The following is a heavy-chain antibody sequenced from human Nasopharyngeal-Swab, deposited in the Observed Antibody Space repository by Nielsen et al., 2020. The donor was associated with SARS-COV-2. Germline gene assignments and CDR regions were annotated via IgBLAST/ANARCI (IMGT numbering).Heavy chain of an antibody. CDR1: GGTFSSYA. V-gene: IGHV1-69*13. CDR3: AGGDDSLANSYY. CDR2: IIPIFGTA. J-gene: IGHJ4*02. D-gene: IGHD3-22*01. Sequence: SVKVSCKDSGGTFSSYAISWVRQAPGQGLEWMGGIIPIFGTANYAQKFQGRVTITADESTSTAYMELSSLRSEDTAVYYCAGGDDSLANSYYWGQGTLVTVSS.